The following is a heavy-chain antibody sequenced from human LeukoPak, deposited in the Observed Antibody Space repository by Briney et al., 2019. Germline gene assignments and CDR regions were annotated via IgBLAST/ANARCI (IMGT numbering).Heavy chain of an antibody. J-gene: IGHJ3*02. CDR1: GGSISSYY. Sequence: SETLSLTCTVSGGSISSYYWSWIRQPPGKGLEWIGYIYYSGSTNYNPSLKSRVTISVDTSKNQFSLKLSSVTAADTAVYYCARDLVKIQYYYGSGSFVRGFDIWGQGTMVTVSS. CDR2: IYYSGST. V-gene: IGHV4-59*01. CDR3: ARDLVKIQYYYGSGSFVRGFDI. D-gene: IGHD3-10*01.